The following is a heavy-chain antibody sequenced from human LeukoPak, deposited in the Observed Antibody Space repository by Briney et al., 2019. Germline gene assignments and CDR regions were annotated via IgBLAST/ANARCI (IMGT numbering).Heavy chain of an antibody. CDR1: GGSFSGYY. D-gene: IGHD1-14*01. V-gene: IGHV4-34*01. CDR2: INHSGST. CDR3: AREAATEPHYYYYMDV. J-gene: IGHJ6*03. Sequence: SETLSLTCAVYGGSFSGYYWSWIRQPPGKWLEWIGEINHSGSTYYNPSLKSRVTMSVDTSKNQFSLNLSSVTAADTAVYYCAREAATEPHYYYYMDVWGKGTTVTVSS.